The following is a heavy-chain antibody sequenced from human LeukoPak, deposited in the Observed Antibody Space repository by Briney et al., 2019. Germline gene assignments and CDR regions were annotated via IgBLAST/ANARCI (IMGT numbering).Heavy chain of an antibody. CDR3: TRDRGTYNWLDP. CDR2: IDRPAKSYAT. Sequence: VGSLRLSCAASRFALSDSAIHWVRQASGKGLEWVGLIDRPAKSYATAYGASIGGRFTISRDDSKNTAYLQMDSLKTEDTALYYCTRDRGTYNWLDPWGQGTLVTVSS. V-gene: IGHV3-73*01. D-gene: IGHD1-26*01. J-gene: IGHJ5*02. CDR1: RFALSDSA.